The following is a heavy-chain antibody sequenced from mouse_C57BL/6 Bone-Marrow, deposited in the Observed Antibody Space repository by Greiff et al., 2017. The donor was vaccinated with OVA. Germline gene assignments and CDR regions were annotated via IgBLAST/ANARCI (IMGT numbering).Heavy chain of an antibody. J-gene: IGHJ3*01. V-gene: IGHV1-64*01. CDR2: IHPNSGST. CDR1: GYTFTSYW. CDR3: ASPIYYGYRGCAY. D-gene: IGHD2-2*01. Sequence: QVQLKQPGAELVKPGASVKLSCKASGYTFTSYWMHWVKQRPGQGLEWIGMIHPNSGSTNYNEKFKSKATLTVDKSSSTAYMQLSSLTSEDSAVYYFASPIYYGYRGCAYWGQGTLVTVSA.